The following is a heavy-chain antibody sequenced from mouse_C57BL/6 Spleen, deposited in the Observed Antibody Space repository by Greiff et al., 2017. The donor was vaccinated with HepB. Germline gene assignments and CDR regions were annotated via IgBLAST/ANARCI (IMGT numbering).Heavy chain of an antibody. D-gene: IGHD1-1*01. J-gene: IGHJ1*03. V-gene: IGHV1-80*01. CDR1: GYAFSSYW. CDR3: AREEATVVARGYFDV. CDR2: IYPGDGDT. Sequence: VQVVESGAELVKPGASVKISCKASGYAFSSYWMNWVKQRPGKGLEWIGQIYPGDGDTNYNGKFKGKATLTADKSSSTAYMQLSSLTSEDSAVYFWAREEATVVARGYFDVWGTGTTVTVSS.